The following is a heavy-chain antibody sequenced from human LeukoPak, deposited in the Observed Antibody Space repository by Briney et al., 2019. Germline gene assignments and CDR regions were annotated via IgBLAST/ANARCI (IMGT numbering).Heavy chain of an antibody. D-gene: IGHD3-10*01. Sequence: GGSLRLSCAASSFTVSSSYMTWVRQAPGKGLEWVSIIYSGGSTYDADSVKGRFTISRDISKNTLYLQMNSLRAEDTAVYYCARLPSGDYWGQGTLVTVSS. J-gene: IGHJ4*02. V-gene: IGHV3-66*04. CDR2: IYSGGST. CDR3: ARLPSGDY. CDR1: SFTVSSSY.